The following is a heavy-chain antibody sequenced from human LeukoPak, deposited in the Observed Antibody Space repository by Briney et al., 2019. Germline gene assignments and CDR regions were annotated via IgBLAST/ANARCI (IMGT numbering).Heavy chain of an antibody. CDR2: ISWNSGSI. CDR1: GFTFDDYA. Sequence: GRSLRLSCAASGFTFDDYAMHWVRPAPGKGLEWVSGISWNSGSIGYADSVKGRFTISRDNAKNSLYLQMNSLRAEDMAVYYCASVYSSGWLSNFDYWGQGTLVTVSS. D-gene: IGHD6-19*01. J-gene: IGHJ4*02. V-gene: IGHV3-9*03. CDR3: ASVYSSGWLSNFDY.